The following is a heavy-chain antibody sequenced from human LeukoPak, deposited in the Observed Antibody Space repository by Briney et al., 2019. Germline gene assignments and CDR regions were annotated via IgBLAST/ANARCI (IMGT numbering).Heavy chain of an antibody. CDR1: GFTFSNAW. D-gene: IGHD2-21*02. J-gene: IGHJ4*02. V-gene: IGHV3-15*01. Sequence: GGSLRLSCTTSGFTFSNAWMSWVRQAPGKWLEWVGRISTKTDGGTTDYAAPVKGRFTLSRDDSKNTLYLQMNSLKTEDTAVYYCIKSSGDWHWGQGTLVTVSS. CDR3: IKSSGDWH. CDR2: ISTKTDGGTT.